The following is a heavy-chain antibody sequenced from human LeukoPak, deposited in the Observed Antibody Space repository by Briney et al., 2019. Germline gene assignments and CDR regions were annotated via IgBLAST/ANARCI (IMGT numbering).Heavy chain of an antibody. CDR3: ARGGCSSTSCYGGYAFDI. V-gene: IGHV1-69*13. Sequence: SVKVSCKASGGTFSSYAISWVRQAPGQGLEWMGGIIPIFGTANYAQKFQGRVTITADESTSTAYMELSSLRSEDTAVYYCARGGCSSTSCYGGYAFDIWGQGTMVTVSS. CDR1: GGTFSSYA. D-gene: IGHD2-2*01. J-gene: IGHJ3*02. CDR2: IIPIFGTA.